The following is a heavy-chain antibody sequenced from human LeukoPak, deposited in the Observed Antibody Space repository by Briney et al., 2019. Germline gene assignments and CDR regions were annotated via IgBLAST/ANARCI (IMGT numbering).Heavy chain of an antibody. CDR1: GFTFSESW. D-gene: IGHD1-1*01. CDR2: LSLDGSDK. V-gene: IGHV3-7*03. J-gene: IGHJ4*02. Sequence: GGSLRLSCVVSGFTFSESWMSWVRQAPGKGLGWVASLSLDGSDKYYVDSVKGRFTISRDNAKNSLYLQMDSLRVEDTAVYYCAKGKRYPDYWGQGTLVTVSS. CDR3: AKGKRYPDY.